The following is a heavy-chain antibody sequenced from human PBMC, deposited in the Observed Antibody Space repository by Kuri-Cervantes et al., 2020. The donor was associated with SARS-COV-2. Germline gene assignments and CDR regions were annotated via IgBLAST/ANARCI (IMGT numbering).Heavy chain of an antibody. V-gene: IGHV3-11*01. Sequence: GESLKISCAASGFTFSDYYMSWNRQAPGKGLEWVSYISSSGSTIYYADSVKGRFTISRDNAKNSPYLQMNSLRAEDTAVYYCARGLSLEWLLPHFDYWGQGTLVTVSS. CDR2: ISSSGSTI. CDR1: GFTFSDYY. D-gene: IGHD3-3*01. J-gene: IGHJ4*02. CDR3: ARGLSLEWLLPHFDY.